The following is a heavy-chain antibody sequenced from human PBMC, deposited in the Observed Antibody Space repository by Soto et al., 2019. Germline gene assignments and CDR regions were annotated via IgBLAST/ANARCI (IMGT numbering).Heavy chain of an antibody. D-gene: IGHD5-12*01. CDR3: ARDLSGYESRSAFDI. CDR1: SGSISSSNW. CDR2: IYHSGST. Sequence: QVQLQESGPGLVKPSGTLSLTCAVSSGSISSSNWWSWVRQPPGKGLEWIGEIYHSGSTNYNPSLKSRVPITVDKSKNPFSLKLSSVTAADTAVYYCARDLSGYESRSAFDIWGQGTMVTVSS. J-gene: IGHJ3*02. V-gene: IGHV4-4*02.